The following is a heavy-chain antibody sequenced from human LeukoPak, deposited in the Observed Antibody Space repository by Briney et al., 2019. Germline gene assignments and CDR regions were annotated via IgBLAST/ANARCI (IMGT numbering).Heavy chain of an antibody. CDR2: ISAYNGNT. D-gene: IGHD6-19*01. V-gene: IGHV1-18*01. CDR3: ARVREQWLAGDY. Sequence: GASVKVSRKSSGYTFTIYGISWVRQAPGQGLEWMGWISAYNGNTNYAQKLQGRVTMTTDTSTSTAYMELRSLRSDDTAVYYCARVREQWLAGDYWGQGTLVTVSS. CDR1: GYTFTIYG. J-gene: IGHJ4*02.